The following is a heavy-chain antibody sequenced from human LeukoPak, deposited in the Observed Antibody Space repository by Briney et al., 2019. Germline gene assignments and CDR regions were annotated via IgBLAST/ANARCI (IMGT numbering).Heavy chain of an antibody. V-gene: IGHV4-39*01. CDR3: ARQEGIAAAGTHERGFDY. J-gene: IGHJ4*02. CDR1: GGSISSSPYY. Sequence: SETLSLTCTVSGGSISSSPYYWGWIRQPPGKGLEWIGSIYYSGSTYYNPSLKSRVTISVDTSKNQFSLMLSSVTAADTAVYYCARQEGIAAAGTHERGFDYWGQGTLVTVSS. D-gene: IGHD6-13*01. CDR2: IYYSGST.